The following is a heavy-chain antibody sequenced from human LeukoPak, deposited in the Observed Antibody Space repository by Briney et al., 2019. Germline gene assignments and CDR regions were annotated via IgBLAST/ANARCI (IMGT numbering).Heavy chain of an antibody. CDR2: IYSGDSDT. Sequence: GESLKTSCEGPGYSFPSYWIGWVRQMPGKGLEWMGIIYSGDSDTRYTPPLQGHVTISAAKSISTAYLQWSNLKASDTGMYYCARHLNSGYRRDAFDIWGQGTMVTVSS. V-gene: IGHV5-51*01. J-gene: IGHJ3*02. CDR3: ARHLNSGYRRDAFDI. D-gene: IGHD5-12*01. CDR1: GYSFPSYW.